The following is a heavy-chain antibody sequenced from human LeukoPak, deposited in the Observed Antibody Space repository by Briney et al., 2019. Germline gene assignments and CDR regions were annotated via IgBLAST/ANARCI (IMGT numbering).Heavy chain of an antibody. Sequence: GGSLRLSCAASGFTFSSYSMNWVRQAPGKGLEWVSYISSSSSTMYYADSVKGRFRISRDNSNNILYLQMNSLRTEDTAVYYCAKDRCSNGIGCYYYYMEVWGKGTTVAISS. CDR2: ISSSSSTM. CDR3: AKDRCSNGIGCYYYYMEV. V-gene: IGHV3-48*01. D-gene: IGHD2-8*01. CDR1: GFTFSSYS. J-gene: IGHJ6*03.